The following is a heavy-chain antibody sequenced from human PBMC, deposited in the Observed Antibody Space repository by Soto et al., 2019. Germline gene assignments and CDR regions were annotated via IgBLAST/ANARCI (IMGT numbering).Heavy chain of an antibody. V-gene: IGHV5-10-1*01. CDR2: IEHRDSST. D-gene: IGHD1-1*01. Sequence: GASLQIPSRASAVRFTNYWILGVRQKPGKGLEWMGRIEHRDSSTNYSPSFQGHVTISADKSNSTAYLQWKSLKASDTAMYQCALLSLDLDTWFDRSRPGSLV. CDR1: AVRFTNYW. CDR3: ALLSLDLDTWFDR. J-gene: IGHJ5*02.